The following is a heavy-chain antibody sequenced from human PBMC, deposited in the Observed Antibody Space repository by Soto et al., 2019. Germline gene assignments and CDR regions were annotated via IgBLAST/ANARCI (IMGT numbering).Heavy chain of an antibody. V-gene: IGHV3-53*01. D-gene: IGHD3-10*01. CDR1: GFTVSYHY. Sequence: PGGSLRLSCAVSGFTVSYHYMNWVSQAPGKGLEWVSVIYRGGDTFYADSVKGRFTISRDNSKNTLYLQMNSLRAEDTAVYYCARGMYGSGSYYIGDAFDMWGQGTMVTVAS. CDR3: ARGMYGSGSYYIGDAFDM. J-gene: IGHJ3*02. CDR2: IYRGGDT.